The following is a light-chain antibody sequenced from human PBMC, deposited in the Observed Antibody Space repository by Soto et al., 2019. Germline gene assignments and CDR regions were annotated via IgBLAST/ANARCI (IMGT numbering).Light chain of an antibody. J-gene: IGKJ1*01. CDR3: QQYNDYSWT. CDR2: KAS. Sequence: DIQMTQSPSTLSATAGDRVTITCRASQSISAWLAWYQQKPGKAPRLLIYKASTLEIGVPSRFSGSGSGTEFTLTISSLQPDDVAIYYCQQYNDYSWTFGQGTKV. V-gene: IGKV1-5*03. CDR1: QSISAW.